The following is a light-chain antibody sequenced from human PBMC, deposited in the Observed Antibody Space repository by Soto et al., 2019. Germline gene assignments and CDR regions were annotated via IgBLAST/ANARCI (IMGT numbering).Light chain of an antibody. CDR1: SSDVGAYNY. V-gene: IGLV2-8*02. Sequence: QSALTQPPSASRSPGQSVTISCTGTSSDVGAYNYVSWYQQYPGIAPKLMIYEVSKRPSGVPDRFSGSKSGKTASLTVSGLQPEDEADYYCTSYAGSNIWVFGGGTKVTVL. CDR3: TSYAGSNIWV. J-gene: IGLJ3*02. CDR2: EVS.